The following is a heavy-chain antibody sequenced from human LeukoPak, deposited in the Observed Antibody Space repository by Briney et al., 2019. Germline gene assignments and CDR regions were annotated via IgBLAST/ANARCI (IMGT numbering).Heavy chain of an antibody. CDR2: IIPIFGTA. J-gene: IGHJ4*02. V-gene: IGHV1-69*01. CDR3: ARVGTVVADSLYYFDY. D-gene: IGHD2-15*01. Sequence: SVKVSCKASGGTFSSYAISWVRQAPGQGLEWMGGIIPIFGTANYAQKFQGRVTITADESTSTAYMELSSLRSEDTAVYYCARVGTVVADSLYYFDYWGQGTLVTVSS. CDR1: GGTFSSYA.